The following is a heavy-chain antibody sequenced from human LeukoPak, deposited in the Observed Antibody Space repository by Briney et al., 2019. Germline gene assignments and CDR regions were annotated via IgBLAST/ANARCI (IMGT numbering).Heavy chain of an antibody. CDR2: ISSSSSYI. J-gene: IGHJ4*02. CDR3: ARDLGYYDSSGYYDY. V-gene: IGHV3-21*01. Sequence: GXXLRLSCAASGFTFSSYSMKWVRQAPGKGLEWVSSISSSSSYIYYAESVKGRFTISRDNAKNSLYMQMNSLRAEDTAVYYCARDLGYYDSSGYYDYWGQGTLVTVSS. D-gene: IGHD3-22*01. CDR1: GFTFSSYS.